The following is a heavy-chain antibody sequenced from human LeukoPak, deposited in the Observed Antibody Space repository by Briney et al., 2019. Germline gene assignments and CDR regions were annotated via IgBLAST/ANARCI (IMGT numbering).Heavy chain of an antibody. CDR3: ARGTPYSSGWFPSDY. CDR2: INHNSGGT. D-gene: IGHD6-19*01. Sequence: SVTVSCQASRYSVTGYYMLWVRQAPPPGLEWMGWINHNSGGTNYAQKSHGRVTITSNTANSPDYIEPSMLRSDDTAVYYWARGTPYSSGWFPSDYWGQGTLVTVSS. V-gene: IGHV1-2*02. CDR1: RYSVTGYY. J-gene: IGHJ4*02.